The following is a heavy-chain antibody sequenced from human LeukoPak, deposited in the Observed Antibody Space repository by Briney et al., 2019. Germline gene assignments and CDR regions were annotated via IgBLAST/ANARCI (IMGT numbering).Heavy chain of an antibody. V-gene: IGHV4-59*08. CDR1: GDSLSSHC. D-gene: IGHD6-19*01. CDR3: ARIVGWYSHDS. J-gene: IGHJ4*02. CDR2: IYGSGST. Sequence: SSETLCLTCTVSGDSLSSHCWSWIRQPPGKGLEWIGYIYGSGSTNYDPSLKSRATISEDTSKNHFSLKLTSVTAADTAVYYCARIVGWYSHDSWGQGTLVTVSS.